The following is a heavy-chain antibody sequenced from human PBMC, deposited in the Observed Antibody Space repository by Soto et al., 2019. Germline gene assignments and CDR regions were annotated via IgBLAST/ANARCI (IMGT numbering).Heavy chain of an antibody. CDR1: GFTFSDYY. CDR3: ARGYYDSSGYPLYYYYYYGMDV. D-gene: IGHD3-22*01. CDR2: ISSSGSTI. Sequence: VQLVESGGGLVKPGGSLRLSCAASGFTFSDYYMSWIRQAPGKGLEWVSYISSSGSTIYYADSAKGRFTISRDNAKNSLYLQMNSLRAEDTAVYYCARGYYDSSGYPLYYYYYYGMDVWGQGTTVTVSS. V-gene: IGHV3-11*01. J-gene: IGHJ6*02.